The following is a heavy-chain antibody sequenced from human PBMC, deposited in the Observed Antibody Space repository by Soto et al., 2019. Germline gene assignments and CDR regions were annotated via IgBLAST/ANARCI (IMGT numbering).Heavy chain of an antibody. D-gene: IGHD6-6*01. V-gene: IGHV1-69*01. Sequence: QVPLVQSGAEVKKPGSSVKVSCKASGGIFSSYAISWLRQAPGQGLEWMGAVIPILGQAYYAQDLQDRVSITADEPTRTTYMELSSLRSEDTAVYFCARVGGIGAPPGTDYWGQGTLVTVSS. CDR1: GGIFSSYA. J-gene: IGHJ4*02. CDR2: VIPILGQA. CDR3: ARVGGIGAPPGTDY.